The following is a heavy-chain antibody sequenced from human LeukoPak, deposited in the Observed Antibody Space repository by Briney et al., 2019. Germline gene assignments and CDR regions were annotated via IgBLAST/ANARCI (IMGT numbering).Heavy chain of an antibody. Sequence: GGSLRLSCAASGFTFSSYAMSWVRQAPGKGLEWVSAISGSGGSTYYEDSVKGRFTISRDNSKNTLYLQMNSLRAEDTAVYYCAKEGYYDILTGYFSHDAFDIWGQGTMVTVSS. CDR2: ISGSGGST. CDR1: GFTFSSYA. V-gene: IGHV3-23*01. J-gene: IGHJ3*02. CDR3: AKEGYYDILTGYFSHDAFDI. D-gene: IGHD3-9*01.